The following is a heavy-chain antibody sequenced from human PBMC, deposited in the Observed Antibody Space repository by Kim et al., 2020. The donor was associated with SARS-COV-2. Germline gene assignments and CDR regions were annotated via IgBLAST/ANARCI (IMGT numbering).Heavy chain of an antibody. Sequence: LETLSLTCTVSSDSFSAYYWSWIRQIPGKGLEWIGYILYSGSTNYNPSLKSRATISWDTSRNQFSLDLTSVTQADTAVYYCARSEGRASWHQFDYWGQG. CDR2: ILYSGST. V-gene: IGHV4-59*01. J-gene: IGHJ4*02. CDR1: SDSFSAYY. CDR3: ARSEGRASWHQFDY.